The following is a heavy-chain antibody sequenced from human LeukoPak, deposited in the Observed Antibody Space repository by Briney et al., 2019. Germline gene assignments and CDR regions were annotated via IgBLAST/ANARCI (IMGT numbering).Heavy chain of an antibody. D-gene: IGHD5-18*01. CDR1: GFTFVSYW. V-gene: IGHV3-74*01. Sequence: GGSLRLSCAASGFTFVSYWMHWVRQAPGKGLVWVSRINGYGSSTDFADSVKGRFTISRNNAKNTLYLQMNSLRAEDTAVYYCARDAPGNTALDYWGQGTLVTVSS. J-gene: IGHJ4*02. CDR3: ARDAPGNTALDY. CDR2: INGYGSST.